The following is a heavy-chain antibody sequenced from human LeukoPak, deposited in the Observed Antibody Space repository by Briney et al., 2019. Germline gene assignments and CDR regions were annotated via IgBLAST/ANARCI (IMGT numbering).Heavy chain of an antibody. V-gene: IGHV3-30*19. D-gene: IGHD6-19*01. Sequence: GGSLRLSCAASGFTFSSYGMHWVRQAPGKGLEWVAVISYDGSNKYYADSVKGRFTISRDNSKNTLYLQMNSLRAEDTAVYYCARGRVAVAKHYYYYYGMDVWGKGTTVTVSS. CDR3: ARGRVAVAKHYYYYYGMDV. CDR2: ISYDGSNK. CDR1: GFTFSSYG. J-gene: IGHJ6*04.